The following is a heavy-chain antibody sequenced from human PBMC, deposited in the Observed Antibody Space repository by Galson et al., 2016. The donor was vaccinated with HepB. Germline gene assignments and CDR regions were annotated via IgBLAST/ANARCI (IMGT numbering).Heavy chain of an antibody. J-gene: IGHJ6*02. CDR3: ARYFPLYYAMDV. V-gene: IGHV1-3*01. CDR1: GYIFTSYT. D-gene: IGHD3-9*01. Sequence: SVKVSCKASGYIFTSYTVHWVRQAPGQRLEWMGWINPGSGNTKYSQKFQDRLTITDDTSAETTSMELSSLRSEDTAVYHCARYFPLYYAMDVWGQGTTVTVSS. CDR2: INPGSGNT.